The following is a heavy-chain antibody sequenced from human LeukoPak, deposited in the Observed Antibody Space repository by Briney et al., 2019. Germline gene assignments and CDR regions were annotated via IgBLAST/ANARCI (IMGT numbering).Heavy chain of an antibody. CDR3: ARDSGYCSSTGCYVHYFDY. V-gene: IGHV3-21*01. CDR2: ISSSSSDI. CDR1: GFTFSSYS. D-gene: IGHD2-2*01. J-gene: IGHJ4*02. Sequence: GGSLRLSCAASGFTFSSYSMNWVRQAPGKGLEWVSSISSSSSDIYYADSVKGRFTISRDNAKNSLYLQMNSLRAEDTAVYYCARDSGYCSSTGCYVHYFDYWGQGTLVTVSS.